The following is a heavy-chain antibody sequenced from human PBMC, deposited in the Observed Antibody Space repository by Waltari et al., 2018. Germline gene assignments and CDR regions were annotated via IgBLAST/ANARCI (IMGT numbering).Heavy chain of an antibody. CDR2: IIPSFGTA. V-gene: IGHV1-69*05. CDR1: GGTFSSYA. Sequence: QVQLVQSGAEVKKPGSSVKVSCKASGGTFSSYAISWVRQAPGQGLEWMGGIIPSFGTANYAQKFQGRVTITTDEATSTAYMELSSLRSEDTAVYYCAREGAVAGTGDDAFDIWGQGTMVTVSS. CDR3: AREGAVAGTGDDAFDI. J-gene: IGHJ3*02. D-gene: IGHD6-19*01.